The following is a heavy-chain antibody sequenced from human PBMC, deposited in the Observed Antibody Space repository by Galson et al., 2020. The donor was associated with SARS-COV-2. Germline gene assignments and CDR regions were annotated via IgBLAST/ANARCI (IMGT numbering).Heavy chain of an antibody. V-gene: IGHV4-39*01. CDR3: ASAMKMQWLVHRPWYFDC. D-gene: IGHD6-19*01. CDR2: N. Sequence: SETLSLTCTVSGGPISSRSHYWGWIRQPPGKGLESIGSNSYNPSLKSRVTISVDTSKNQFSLKLSSVTAADTAVYYGASAMKMQWLVHRPWYFDCCCQGTLVTFSS. CDR1: GGPISSRSHY. J-gene: IGHJ4*02.